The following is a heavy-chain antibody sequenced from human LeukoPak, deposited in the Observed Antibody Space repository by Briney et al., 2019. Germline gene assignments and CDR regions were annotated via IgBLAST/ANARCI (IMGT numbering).Heavy chain of an antibody. CDR3: ASDSSGYYLDY. J-gene: IGHJ4*02. Sequence: ASVKVSCKASGYTFTSYGISWVRQAPGQGLEWMGWISAYNGNTNYAQKFQGRVTITADKSTSTAYMELSSLRSEDTAVYYCASDSSGYYLDYWGQGTLVTVSS. CDR1: GYTFTSYG. D-gene: IGHD3-22*01. V-gene: IGHV1-18*01. CDR2: ISAYNGNT.